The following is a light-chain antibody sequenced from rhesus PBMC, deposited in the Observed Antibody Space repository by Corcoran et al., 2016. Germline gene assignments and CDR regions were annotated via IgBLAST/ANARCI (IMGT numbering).Light chain of an antibody. CDR2: YAS. Sequence: PGERATLSCRASKSVGSTLAWYQQKPGQAPRLLIYYASSRATGIPDRFSGSGSGTEFTLTISSLEPEDVGVYYCQKYNDWPTFGGWTKVEIK. J-gene: IGKJ4*01. CDR1: KSVGST. CDR3: QKYNDWPT. V-gene: IGKV3-42*02.